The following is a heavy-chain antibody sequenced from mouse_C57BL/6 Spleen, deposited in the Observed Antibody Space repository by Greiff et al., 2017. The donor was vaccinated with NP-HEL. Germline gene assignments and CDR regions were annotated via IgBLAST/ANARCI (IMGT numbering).Heavy chain of an antibody. Sequence: QVQLQQPGAELVMPGASVKLSCKASGYTFTSYWMPWVKQRPGQGLEWIGEIDPSDSYTNYNQKFKGKSTLTVDKSSSTAYMQLSSLTSEDSAVYYCARQLNYGSSYSMDYWGQGTSVTVSS. J-gene: IGHJ4*01. CDR3: ARQLNYGSSYSMDY. D-gene: IGHD1-1*01. CDR2: IDPSDSYT. CDR1: GYTFTSYW. V-gene: IGHV1-69*01.